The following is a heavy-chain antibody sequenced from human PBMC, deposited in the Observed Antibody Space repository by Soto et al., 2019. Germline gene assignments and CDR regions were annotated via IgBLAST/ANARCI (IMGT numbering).Heavy chain of an antibody. V-gene: IGHV4-59*01. D-gene: IGHD4-17*01. CDR2: IYYSGST. J-gene: IGHJ5*02. CDR1: GCTISSYY. CDR3: ARDADYGVYENWFDP. Sequence: SETLSLTCTVSGCTISSYYWSWIRQPPGKGLEWIGYIYYSGSTNYNPSLKSRVTISVDTSKNQFSLKLSSVTAADTAVYYCARDADYGVYENWFDPWGQGTLVTVSS.